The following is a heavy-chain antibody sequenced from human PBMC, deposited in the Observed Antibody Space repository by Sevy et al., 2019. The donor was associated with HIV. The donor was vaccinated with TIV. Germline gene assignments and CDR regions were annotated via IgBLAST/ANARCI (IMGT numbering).Heavy chain of an antibody. V-gene: IGHV4-59*01. CDR2: IYYSGST. CDR3: AREGYDFWSGYYSPTDYYYYYMDV. D-gene: IGHD3-3*01. CDR1: GGSISSYY. J-gene: IGHJ6*03. Sequence: SETLSLTCTVSGGSISSYYWSWIRQPPGKGLEWIGYIYYSGSTNYNPSLKSRVTISVDTSKNQFSLKLSSVTAADTAVYYCAREGYDFWSGYYSPTDYYYYYMDVWGKGTTVTVSS.